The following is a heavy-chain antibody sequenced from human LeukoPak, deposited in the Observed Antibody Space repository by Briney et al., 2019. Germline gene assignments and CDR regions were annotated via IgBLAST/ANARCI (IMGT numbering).Heavy chain of an antibody. J-gene: IGHJ4*02. CDR2: INPTGDST. Sequence: GASVKVSCKASGYIFSSYYMHWVRQAPGQGLEWVGLINPTGDSTNYAQNFRGRVTMTRDTSTSTVYMDLNSLRSEDTAVYYCAREASGGYFDYWGQGTLVTVSS. D-gene: IGHD4-23*01. CDR1: GYIFSSYY. CDR3: AREASGGYFDY. V-gene: IGHV1-46*01.